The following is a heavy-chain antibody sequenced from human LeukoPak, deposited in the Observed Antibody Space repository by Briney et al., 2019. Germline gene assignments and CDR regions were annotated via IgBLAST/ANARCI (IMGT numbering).Heavy chain of an antibody. V-gene: IGHV3-23*01. CDR3: ARDPIVGAREYFDY. CDR1: GFTFSSYA. D-gene: IGHD1-26*01. Sequence: GASLRLSCAASGFTFSSYAMSWVRQAPGKGLEWVSSISGSGGSTYSADSVKGRFTISRDNSKNTLYLQMNSLRAEDTAVYYCARDPIVGAREYFDYWGQGTLVTVSS. CDR2: ISGSGGST. J-gene: IGHJ4*02.